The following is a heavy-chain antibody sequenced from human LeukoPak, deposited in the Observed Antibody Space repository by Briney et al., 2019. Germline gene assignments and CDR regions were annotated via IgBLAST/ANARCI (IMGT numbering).Heavy chain of an antibody. CDR1: GGTFSSYA. Sequence: SVKVSCKASGGTFSSYAISWVRQAPGQGLEWMGGIIPIFGTANYAQKFQGRVTITADKSTSTAYRELSSLRSEDTAVYYCARTRSSSSSWYGQFDYWGQGTLVTVSS. J-gene: IGHJ4*02. V-gene: IGHV1-69*06. CDR2: IIPIFGTA. D-gene: IGHD6-13*01. CDR3: ARTRSSSSSWYGQFDY.